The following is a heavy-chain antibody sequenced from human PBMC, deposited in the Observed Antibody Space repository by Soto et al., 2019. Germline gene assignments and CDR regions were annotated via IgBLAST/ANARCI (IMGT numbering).Heavy chain of an antibody. CDR2: IYYSGST. CDR1: GGSISSYY. Sequence: SETLSLTCTVSGGSISSYYWSWIRQPPGKGLEGIGYIYYSGSTNYNPSLNSRVTISVDTSKNQFSLKLSSVTAADTAVYYCARGIAAAGTHWFDPWGQGTLVTVS. J-gene: IGHJ5*02. V-gene: IGHV4-59*08. D-gene: IGHD6-13*01. CDR3: ARGIAAAGTHWFDP.